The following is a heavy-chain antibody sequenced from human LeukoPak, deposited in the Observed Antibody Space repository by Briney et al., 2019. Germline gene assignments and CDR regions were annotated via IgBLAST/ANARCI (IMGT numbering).Heavy chain of an antibody. CDR1: GGSISSYY. V-gene: IGHV4-4*07. Sequence: SETLSLTCTVSGGSISSYYWSWIRQPAGKGLEWIGRIYTSGSTNYNPSLKSRVTMSVDTSKNQFSLKLSSVTAADTAVYYCARDTSRRRSTYYYGSGLDYWGQGTLVTVSS. D-gene: IGHD3-10*01. J-gene: IGHJ4*02. CDR3: ARDTSRRRSTYYYGSGLDY. CDR2: IYTSGST.